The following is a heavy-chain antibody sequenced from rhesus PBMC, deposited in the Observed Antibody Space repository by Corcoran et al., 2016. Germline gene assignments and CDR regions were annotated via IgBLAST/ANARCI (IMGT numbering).Heavy chain of an antibody. CDR1: GGSISMSKR. CDR3: ARRVAAGAYFDY. J-gene: IGHJ4*01. CDR2: IFSNSEST. D-gene: IGHD4-29*01. Sequence: QVQLQESGPGLVKPSETLSLTCAVSGGSISMSKRWGWIRQPPGKGLERIGGIFSNSESTNYNPSRKSRVTISKDTSKNQFSLKLSSVTAADTAVYYCARRVAAGAYFDYWGQGVLVTVSS. V-gene: IGHV4S18*01.